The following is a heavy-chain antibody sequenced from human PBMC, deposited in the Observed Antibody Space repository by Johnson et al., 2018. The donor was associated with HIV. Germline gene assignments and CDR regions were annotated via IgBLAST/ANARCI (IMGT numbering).Heavy chain of an antibody. CDR1: GFTISSYG. CDR3: TTPSGSYVSSYDAFDI. CDR2: ISYGGSNK. J-gene: IGHJ3*02. V-gene: IGHV3-30*03. Sequence: QVQLVESGGGVVQPGRSLRLSCAASGFTISSYGMHWVRQAPGKGLEWVAVISYGGSNKYYADSVRGRFTISRDNAKNSLYLQMNSLRAEDTAVYYCTTPSGSYVSSYDAFDIWGQGTMVTVSS. D-gene: IGHD1-26*01.